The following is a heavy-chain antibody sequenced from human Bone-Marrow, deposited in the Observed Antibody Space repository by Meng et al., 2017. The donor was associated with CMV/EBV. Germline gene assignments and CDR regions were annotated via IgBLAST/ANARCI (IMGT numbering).Heavy chain of an antibody. Sequence: GESLKISCAASGFTFTNFAIHWVRQAPGKGLEWVALISWDGTNKYYADSVRGRFTISRDNSKNTLYLQMNSLRAEDTAVYYCARDGLRRYQPEYYYYGLDVWGQGTTVTASS. D-gene: IGHD2-2*01. J-gene: IGHJ6*02. CDR3: ARDGLRRYQPEYYYYGLDV. V-gene: IGHV3-30-3*01. CDR1: GFTFTNFA. CDR2: ISWDGTNK.